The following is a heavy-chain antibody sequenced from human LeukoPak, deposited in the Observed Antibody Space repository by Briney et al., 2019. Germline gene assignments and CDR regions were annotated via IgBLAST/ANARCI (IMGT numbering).Heavy chain of an antibody. D-gene: IGHD1-1*01. CDR2: ISRSGHST. V-gene: IGHV3-23*01. J-gene: IGHJ4*02. Sequence: GGSLRLSCAASGFTFSSYAMTWVRQAPGKGLEWVSSISRSGHSTYYTDSVKGRFTISRDNSNNTLYLQMNSLRAEDTALYYCAKDQLRELGRDYFDYWGQGTMVTVSS. CDR3: AKDQLRELGRDYFDY. CDR1: GFTFSSYA.